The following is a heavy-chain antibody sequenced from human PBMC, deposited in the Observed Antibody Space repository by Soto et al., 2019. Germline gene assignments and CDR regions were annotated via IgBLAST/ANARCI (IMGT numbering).Heavy chain of an antibody. V-gene: IGHV3-7*01. CDR2: IKPDGSAT. Sequence: GSLRLSCAVSGFTFGSYWMNWVRLIPGKGLEWVAYIKPDGSATYYVDSVKGRFTISRDNAKNSLYLQMNSLRVEDTSVYYCARAGYCGPGCYYYFDYWGQGTLVTVSS. CDR1: GFTFGSYW. CDR3: ARAGYCGPGCYYYFDY. J-gene: IGHJ4*02. D-gene: IGHD2-21*02.